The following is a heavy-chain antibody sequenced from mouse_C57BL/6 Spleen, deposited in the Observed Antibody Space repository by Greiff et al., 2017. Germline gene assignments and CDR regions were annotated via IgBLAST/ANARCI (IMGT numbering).Heavy chain of an antibody. D-gene: IGHD1-1*01. CDR1: GYTFTSYW. J-gene: IGHJ4*01. CDR2: IYPGSGST. CDR3: ARMTTVVARD. V-gene: IGHV1-55*01. Sequence: QVQLQQPGAELVKPGASVKMSCKASGYTFTSYWITWVKQRPGQGLEWIGDIYPGSGSTNYNEKFKSKATLTVDTSTSTAYMQLSSLTSEDSAVYYCARMTTVVARDWGQGTSVTVSS.